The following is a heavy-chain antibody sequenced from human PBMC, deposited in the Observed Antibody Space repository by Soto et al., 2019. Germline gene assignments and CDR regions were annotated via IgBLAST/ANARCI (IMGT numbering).Heavy chain of an antibody. CDR3: RRSSRYSTDV. CDR1: GDSIRSSSY. D-gene: IGHD6-13*01. CDR2: IYSTGNT. V-gene: IGHV4-39*01. Sequence: QLQLQESGPGLVKPSETLSLTCTVSGDSIRSSSYWGWIRQPPGKGLEWIGSIYSTGNTYYNPSLXSKVXIXIDTSKNQFSLNVISVTAADTAVYYCRRSSRYSTDVWGQGTTVTVSS. J-gene: IGHJ6*02.